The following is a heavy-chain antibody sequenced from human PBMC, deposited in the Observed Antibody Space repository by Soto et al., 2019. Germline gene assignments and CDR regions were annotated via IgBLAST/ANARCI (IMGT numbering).Heavy chain of an antibody. Sequence: SVKVSCKASGGTFSSYAISWVRQAPGQGLEWMGGIIPIFGTANYAQKFQGRVTITADESTSTAYMELSSLRSEDTAVYYCARATFIYYGMDVWGQGNAVTVSS. J-gene: IGHJ6*02. CDR3: ARATFIYYGMDV. CDR2: IIPIFGTA. CDR1: GGTFSSYA. V-gene: IGHV1-69*13.